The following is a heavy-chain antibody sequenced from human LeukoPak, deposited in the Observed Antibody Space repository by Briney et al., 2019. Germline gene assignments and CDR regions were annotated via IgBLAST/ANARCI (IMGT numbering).Heavy chain of an antibody. CDR2: TSAHNDDT. J-gene: IGHJ5*02. CDR1: GYTFTSYG. CDR3: ARDWDSRNNYFDP. V-gene: IGHV1-18*01. D-gene: IGHD1-26*01. Sequence: GASVKVSCKASGYTFTSYGISWVRQAPGQGLEWMGWTSAHNDDTNYAETLQGRLTMTTDIFTSTAYMELTSLRSDDTAFYYCARDWDSRNNYFDPWGQGTLVTVSS.